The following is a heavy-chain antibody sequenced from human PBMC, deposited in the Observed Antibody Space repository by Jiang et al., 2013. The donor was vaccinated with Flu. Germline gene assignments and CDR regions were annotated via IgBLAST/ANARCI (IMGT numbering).Heavy chain of an antibody. J-gene: IGHJ3*02. Sequence: SGGGLVQPGRSLRLSCAASGFTFDDYAMHWVRQAPGKGLEWVSGISWNSGSIGYADSVKGRFTISRDNAKNSLYLQMNSLRAEDTALYYCAKDIYDSGPYAFDIWGQGTMVTVSS. CDR3: AKDIYDSGPYAFDI. D-gene: IGHD3-22*01. V-gene: IGHV3-9*01. CDR2: ISWNSGSI. CDR1: GFTFDDYA.